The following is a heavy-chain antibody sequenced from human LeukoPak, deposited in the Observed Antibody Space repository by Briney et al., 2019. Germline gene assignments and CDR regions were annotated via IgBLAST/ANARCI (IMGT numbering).Heavy chain of an antibody. D-gene: IGHD6-19*01. CDR2: IYSGGST. CDR3: ARDGSGSGWYQFDY. V-gene: IGHV3-53*01. J-gene: IGHJ4*02. CDR1: GFTVSSSY. Sequence: GGSLRLSCAASGFTVSSSYMSWVRQAPGKGLEWVSVIYSGGSTYYADSVKGRFTISRDNSKNTLYLQMNSLRAEDTAVYYCARDGSGSGWYQFDYWGQGSLVTVSS.